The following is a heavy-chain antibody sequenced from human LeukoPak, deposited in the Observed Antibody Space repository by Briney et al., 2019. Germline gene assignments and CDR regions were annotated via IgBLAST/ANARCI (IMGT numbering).Heavy chain of an antibody. J-gene: IGHJ4*02. CDR2: INHSGST. CDR3: ARGPEYDSSGYYRTAYYFDY. D-gene: IGHD3-22*01. V-gene: IGHV4-34*01. CDR1: GGSFSGYY. Sequence: SETLSLTCAVYGGSFSGYYWSWIRQPPGKGLEWIGEINHSGSTNYNPSLKSRVTISVDTSKNQFSLKLSSVTAADTAVYYCARGPEYDSSGYYRTAYYFDYWGQGTLVTVSS.